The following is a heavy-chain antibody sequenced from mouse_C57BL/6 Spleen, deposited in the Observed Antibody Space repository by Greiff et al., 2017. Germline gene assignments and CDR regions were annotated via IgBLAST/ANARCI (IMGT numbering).Heavy chain of an antibody. D-gene: IGHD3-2*02. CDR1: GFTFSSYA. V-gene: IGHV5-9-1*02. CDR3: TRERGSSGSAWFAY. J-gene: IGHJ3*01. CDR2: ISSGGDYI. Sequence: EVQLVESGEGLVKPGGSLTLSCAASGFTFSSYAMSWVRQTPEKRLEWVAYISSGGDYIYYADTVKGRFTISRDNARNTLYLQMSSLKSEDTAMYYCTRERGSSGSAWFAYWGQGTLVTVSA.